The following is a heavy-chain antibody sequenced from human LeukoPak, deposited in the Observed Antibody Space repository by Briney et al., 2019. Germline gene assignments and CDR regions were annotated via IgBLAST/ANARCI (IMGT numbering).Heavy chain of an antibody. V-gene: IGHV3-30*04. D-gene: IGHD5-18*01. J-gene: IGHJ4*02. CDR2: ISYDGSNK. CDR3: ARTGHGYSYGLDY. CDR1: GFTVSSNS. Sequence: GGSLRLSCTVSGFTVSSNSMSWVRQAPGKGLEWVAIISYDGSNKYYADSVKGRFTISRDDSKNTLYLQMNSLRAEDTAVYYCARTGHGYSYGLDYWGQGTLVTVSS.